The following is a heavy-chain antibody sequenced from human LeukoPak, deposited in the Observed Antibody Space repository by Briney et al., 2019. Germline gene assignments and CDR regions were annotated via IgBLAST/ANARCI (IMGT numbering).Heavy chain of an antibody. J-gene: IGHJ3*02. CDR3: ARDPGASYYDNNGYYNAFDM. CDR2: ISPSGSTK. D-gene: IGHD3-22*01. CDR1: GFTFSSYD. Sequence: GGSLRLSCAAPGFTFSSYDMNWVRQAPGKGLEWVSYISPSGSTKHYADSVKGRFTISRDNAKKSVYLQMNSLRAEDTAVYYCARDPGASYYDNNGYYNAFDMWGQGTMVAVSS. V-gene: IGHV3-48*03.